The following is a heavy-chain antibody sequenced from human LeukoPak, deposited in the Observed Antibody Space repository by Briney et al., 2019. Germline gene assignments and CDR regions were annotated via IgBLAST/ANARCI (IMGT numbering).Heavy chain of an antibody. V-gene: IGHV4-30-4*08. CDR3: ARVGLPLLADV. CDR1: GGSISSGDYY. J-gene: IGHJ6*04. CDR2: IYYSGST. D-gene: IGHD3/OR15-3a*01. Sequence: SETLSLTCTVSGGSISSGDYYWSWIRQPPGKGLEWIGYIYYSGSTYYNPSLRSRVTISVDTSKNQFSLKLSSVTAADTAVYYCARVGLPLLADVWGKGTTVTVSS.